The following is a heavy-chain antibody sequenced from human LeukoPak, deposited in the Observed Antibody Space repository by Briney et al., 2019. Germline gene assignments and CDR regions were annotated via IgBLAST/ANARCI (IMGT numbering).Heavy chain of an antibody. Sequence: PGGSLRLSCAASGFTFSSYAMSWVRQAPGKGLEWVSTISDTGGYTYYADSVKGRFTISRDNSKNTLYLQMESLRAEDTAVYYCAKVVEVDYWGQGTLVTVSS. CDR2: ISDTGGYT. D-gene: IGHD2-15*01. CDR1: GFTFSSYA. CDR3: AKVVEVDY. V-gene: IGHV3-23*01. J-gene: IGHJ4*02.